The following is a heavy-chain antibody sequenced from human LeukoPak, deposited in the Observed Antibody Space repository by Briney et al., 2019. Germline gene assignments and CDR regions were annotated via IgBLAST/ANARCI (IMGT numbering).Heavy chain of an antibody. CDR1: GFTFSSYA. V-gene: IGHV3-30-3*01. J-gene: IGHJ4*02. Sequence: GGSLRLSCAASGFTFSSYAMHWVRQAPGKGLEWVAVISYDGSNKYYADSVKGRFTISRDNSKNTLYLQMNSLRAEDTAVYYCAKDRAFSSGYLIDYWGQGTLVTVSS. CDR3: AKDRAFSSGYLIDY. D-gene: IGHD3-22*01. CDR2: ISYDGSNK.